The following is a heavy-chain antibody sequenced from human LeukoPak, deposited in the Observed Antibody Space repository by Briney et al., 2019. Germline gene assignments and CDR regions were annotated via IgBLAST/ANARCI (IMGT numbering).Heavy chain of an antibody. CDR2: VTPNSGDT. CDR1: GFTFAGYY. V-gene: IGHV1-2*06. CDR3: ARRDAMDV. J-gene: IGHJ6*02. Sequence: ASVKDSCKASGFTFAGYYMHWVRQAPGRGLEWMGRVTPNSGDTNYAQKFQGRVTMTRDTSISTAYMELSRLTSDDTAVYYCARRDAMDVWGQGTTVTVS.